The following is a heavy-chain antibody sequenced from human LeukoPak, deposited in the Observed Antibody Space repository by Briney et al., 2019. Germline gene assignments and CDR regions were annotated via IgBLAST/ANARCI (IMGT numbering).Heavy chain of an antibody. CDR1: GGTFSSYA. CDR3: ARGPPVDTAMDRFDY. Sequence: SVKVSCKASGGTFSSYAISWVRQAPGQGLEWMGRIIPILGIANYAQKFQGRVTITADKSTSTAYMELSSLRSEDTAVYYCARGPPVDTAMDRFDYWGQGTLVTVSS. D-gene: IGHD5-18*01. CDR2: IIPILGIA. V-gene: IGHV1-69*04. J-gene: IGHJ4*02.